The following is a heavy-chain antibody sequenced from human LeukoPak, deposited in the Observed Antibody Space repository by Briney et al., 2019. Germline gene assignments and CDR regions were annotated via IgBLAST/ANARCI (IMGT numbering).Heavy chain of an antibody. D-gene: IGHD1-26*01. J-gene: IGHJ1*01. CDR2: ISYDGTNK. CDR3: AKEGDKSYYFYFQH. Sequence: GGSLRLSCAASVFTFSSHGMHWVRQAPGKGLEWVAVISYDGTNKYYADSVKGRFTISRDNSKNTLYLQMNSLRAEDTAVYYCAKEGDKSYYFYFQHWGQGTLVTVSS. V-gene: IGHV3-30*18. CDR1: VFTFSSHG.